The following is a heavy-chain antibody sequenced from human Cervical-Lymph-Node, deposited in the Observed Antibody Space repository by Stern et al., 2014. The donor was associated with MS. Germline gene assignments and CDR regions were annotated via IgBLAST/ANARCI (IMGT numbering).Heavy chain of an antibody. D-gene: IGHD1-26*01. J-gene: IGHJ4*02. CDR3: ARRWSDVVSYLDY. CDR2: LSPSGPT. CDR1: GGSITSGSFY. Sequence: QLQLQESGPGLVKPSQTLSLTCTVSGGSITSGSFYWTWIRQPAGKGLEWIRHLSPSGPTNFPPSHKSRVTMSVATSKNQFSLKLYSVTAADAAVYYCARRWSDVVSYLDYWGLGTLVTVSS. V-gene: IGHV4-61*02.